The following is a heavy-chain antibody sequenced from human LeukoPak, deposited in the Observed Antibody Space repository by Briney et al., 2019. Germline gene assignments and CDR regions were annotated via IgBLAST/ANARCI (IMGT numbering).Heavy chain of an antibody. CDR2: IISNGEST. D-gene: IGHD6-13*01. CDR1: GFTFSSYA. Sequence: PGGSLRLSCEASGFTFSSYAMSWVRQAPGKGLEYVSAIISNGESTYYSDSVKDRFTISRDNSKNTLYLQMSSLRPEDTAVYYCVKSASTWYLFDYWGQGTLVTVSS. V-gene: IGHV3-64*03. CDR3: VKSASTWYLFDY. J-gene: IGHJ4*02.